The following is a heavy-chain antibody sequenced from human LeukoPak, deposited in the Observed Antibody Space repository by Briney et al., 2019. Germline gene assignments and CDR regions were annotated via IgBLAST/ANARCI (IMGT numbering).Heavy chain of an antibody. Sequence: PSETLSLTCTVSGGSISSSSYYWGWIRQPPGKGLEWIGSIYYSGSTYYNPSLKSRVTISVDTSKNQFSLKLSSVTAADTAVYYCARHADIVVVPAALYFDYWGQGTLVTVSS. CDR2: IYYSGST. CDR3: ARHADIVVVPAALYFDY. D-gene: IGHD2-2*01. CDR1: GGSISSSSYY. J-gene: IGHJ4*02. V-gene: IGHV4-39*01.